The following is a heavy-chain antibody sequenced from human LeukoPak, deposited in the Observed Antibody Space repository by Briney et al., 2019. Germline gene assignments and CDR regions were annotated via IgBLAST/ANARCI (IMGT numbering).Heavy chain of an antibody. CDR2: MNPNSGNT. J-gene: IGHJ6*02. CDR1: GYTFTSYD. V-gene: IGHV1-8*01. D-gene: IGHD3-3*01. Sequence: ASVKVSCKASGYTFTSYDINWVRQATGQGLEWMGWMNPNSGNTGYAQKFQGRVTMTRNTSISTAYMELSSLRSEDTAVYYCARSHCDEAQTYYDFWSGYLWYYYGMDVWGQGTTVTVSS. CDR3: ARSHCDEAQTYYDFWSGYLWYYYGMDV.